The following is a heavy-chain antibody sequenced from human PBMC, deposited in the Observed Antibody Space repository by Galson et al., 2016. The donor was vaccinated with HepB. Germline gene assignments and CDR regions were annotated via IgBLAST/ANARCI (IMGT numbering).Heavy chain of an antibody. V-gene: IGHV3-30*18. CDR3: AKEYSAYDDYFDY. D-gene: IGHD5-12*01. Sequence: SLRLSCAASGFTFSNYGMHWVRQAPGKGLEWVAVSVYGGKTEYYADSVKGRFTVFRDSSKNTLFLQMNSLRVEDTAVYYCAKEYSAYDDYFDYWGQGTLVTVSS. J-gene: IGHJ4*02. CDR2: SVYGGKTE. CDR1: GFTFSNYG.